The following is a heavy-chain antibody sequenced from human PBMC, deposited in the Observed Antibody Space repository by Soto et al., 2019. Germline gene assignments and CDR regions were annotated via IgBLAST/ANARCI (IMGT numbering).Heavy chain of an antibody. CDR2: INPNSGGA. J-gene: IGHJ1*01. V-gene: IGHV1-2*02. CDR3: AREGSSSSEYFQH. Sequence: QVLLVQSGAEVKKPGASVKVSCKASGYSLTGYNMHWVRQAPGQGLEWMGWINPNSGGANYAQKFQDRVTMTRDTSITTAYMELSRLTSDDTAVYYCAREGSSSSEYFQHWGQGTLVTVSS. CDR1: GYSLTGYN. D-gene: IGHD6-6*01.